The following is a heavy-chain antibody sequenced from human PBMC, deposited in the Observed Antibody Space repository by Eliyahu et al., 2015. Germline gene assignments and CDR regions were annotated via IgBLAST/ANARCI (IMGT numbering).Heavy chain of an antibody. V-gene: IGHV1-24*01. D-gene: IGHD2-21*02. J-gene: IGHJ4*02. Sequence: QVQLVQSGAEVKKPGASXKVSCKVSGYTLTELSMHWVRQAPGKGLEWMGGFDPEDGETIYAQKFQGRVTMTEDTSTDTAYMELSSLRSEDTAMYYCSTMGLLSLEFDCWGQGTLVTVSS. CDR2: FDPEDGET. CDR3: STMGLLSLEFDC. CDR1: GYTLTELS.